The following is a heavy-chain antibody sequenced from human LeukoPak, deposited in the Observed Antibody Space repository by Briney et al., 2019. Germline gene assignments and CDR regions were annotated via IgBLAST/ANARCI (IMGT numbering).Heavy chain of an antibody. J-gene: IGHJ4*02. V-gene: IGHV3-23*01. Sequence: GGSLRLSCAASGFTFSTYVMSWVRQAPGKGLECVSGIGGSGDNTYYADSVKGRFTISRDNSKNTLYLQMNSLRAEETAVYYCAKGSGYDTDFDYWGQGTLVSVSS. D-gene: IGHD5-12*01. CDR1: GFTFSTYV. CDR2: IGGSGDNT. CDR3: AKGSGYDTDFDY.